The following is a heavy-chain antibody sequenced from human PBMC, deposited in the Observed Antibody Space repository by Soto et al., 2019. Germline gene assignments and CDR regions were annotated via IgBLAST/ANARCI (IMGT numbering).Heavy chain of an antibody. J-gene: IGHJ6*02. CDR3: ATSYHDSSGYYLSGRNV. CDR1: GYSFTSYW. Sequence: PGESLKISCKGSGYSFTSYWISWVRQMPGKGLEWMGRIDPSDSYTNYSPSFQGHVTISADKSISTAYLQWSSLKASDTAMYYCATSYHDSSGYYLSGRNVWGQGTTVTLSS. CDR2: IDPSDSYT. D-gene: IGHD3-22*01. V-gene: IGHV5-10-1*01.